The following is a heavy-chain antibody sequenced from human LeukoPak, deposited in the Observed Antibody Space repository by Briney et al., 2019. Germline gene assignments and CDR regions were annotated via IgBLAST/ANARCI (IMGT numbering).Heavy chain of an antibody. J-gene: IGHJ4*02. CDR1: GFTFSDYY. CDR2: ISSRGSTI. CDR3: ARFTGSSWYSHFVDY. Sequence: TGGSLRLSCAASGFTFSDYYMSWIRQAPGKGLEWASDISSRGSTIYYADSVKGRFAISRDNAKNSLYLQMNSLRAEDTAVYYCARFTGSSWYSHFVDYWGQGTLVTVSS. D-gene: IGHD6-13*01. V-gene: IGHV3-11*04.